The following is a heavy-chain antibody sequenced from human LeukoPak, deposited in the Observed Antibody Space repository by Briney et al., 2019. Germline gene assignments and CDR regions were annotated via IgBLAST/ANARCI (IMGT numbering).Heavy chain of an antibody. J-gene: IGHJ4*02. Sequence: PSETLSLTCTVSGSSISSYYWSWIRQPPGKGLEGSGYISYSGSTNYNPSLKSRVTISVDMSKSQFSLKLSSVTAADTAVYYCASVYCSGRNCHPYYFDSWGQGTLVTVSS. V-gene: IGHV4-59*01. CDR3: ASVYCSGRNCHPYYFDS. CDR2: ISYSGST. D-gene: IGHD2-15*01. CDR1: GSSISSYY.